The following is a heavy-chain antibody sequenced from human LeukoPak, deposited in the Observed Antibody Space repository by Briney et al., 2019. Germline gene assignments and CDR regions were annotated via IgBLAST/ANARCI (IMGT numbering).Heavy chain of an antibody. CDR3: ARGQSSGWMVIDY. CDR2: ISGSGDNT. Sequence: PGGSLRLSCAASGFTFSSYAMSWVRQAPGKGLEWVSTISGSGDNTYYADSVKGRFTISRDNSKNTLYLQLNSLRAEDTAVYYCARGQSSGWMVIDYWGQGTLVTVSS. V-gene: IGHV3-23*01. D-gene: IGHD6-19*01. J-gene: IGHJ4*02. CDR1: GFTFSSYA.